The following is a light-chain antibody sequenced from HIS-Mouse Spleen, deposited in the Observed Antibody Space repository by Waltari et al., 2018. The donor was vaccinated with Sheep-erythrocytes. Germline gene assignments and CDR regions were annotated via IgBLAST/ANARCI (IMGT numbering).Light chain of an antibody. Sequence: DIQMNQSPSTLSASVGDRVTITCRASQSISSWLAWYQQKPGKAPKLLIYKASSLESGVPSRFSGSGSGTEFTLTISSLQPDDFATYYCHQYNSYPLTFGGGTKVEIK. J-gene: IGKJ4*01. CDR1: QSISSW. V-gene: IGKV1-5*03. CDR3: HQYNSYPLT. CDR2: KAS.